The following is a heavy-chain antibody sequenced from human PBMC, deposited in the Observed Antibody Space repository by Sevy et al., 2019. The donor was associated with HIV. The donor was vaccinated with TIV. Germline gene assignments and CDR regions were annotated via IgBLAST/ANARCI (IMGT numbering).Heavy chain of an antibody. Sequence: ASVKGSCKASGYTFTIYGISWVRQAPEQGLEWMGWISAYSGNTNYAQNLQGRVTMTTDTSTTTAYIELRSLRFDDTAESYCARTSSYGSGNYFDYWGQGTLVTVSS. CDR1: GYTFTIYG. D-gene: IGHD3-10*01. V-gene: IGHV1-18*01. CDR3: ARTSSYGSGNYFDY. CDR2: ISAYSGNT. J-gene: IGHJ4*02.